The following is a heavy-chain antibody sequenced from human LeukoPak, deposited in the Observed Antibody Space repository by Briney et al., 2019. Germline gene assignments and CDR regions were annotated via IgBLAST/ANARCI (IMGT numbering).Heavy chain of an antibody. J-gene: IGHJ5*02. CDR2: IYYSGST. CDR1: GDSVSGISFY. Sequence: SETLSLTCTVSGDSVSGISFYWSWIRQPPGKGLEWIGYIYYSGSTNYNPSLKSRVTISVGTSKNQFSLKLSSVTAADTAVYYCARDTGYSSPGFDPWGQGTLVTVSS. D-gene: IGHD6-13*01. V-gene: IGHV4-61*01. CDR3: ARDTGYSSPGFDP.